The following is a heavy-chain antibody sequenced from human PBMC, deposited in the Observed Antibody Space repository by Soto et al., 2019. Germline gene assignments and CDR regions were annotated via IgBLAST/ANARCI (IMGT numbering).Heavy chain of an antibody. Sequence: VKVSCKASGSTFSSYAISWVRQAPGQGLEWMGGIIPIFGTANYAQKFQGRVTITADESTSTAYMELSSLRSEDTAVYYCARDDPTIFGVVPPYYYYGMDVWGQGTTVTVSS. D-gene: IGHD3-3*01. CDR1: GSTFSSYA. J-gene: IGHJ6*02. CDR2: IIPIFGTA. V-gene: IGHV1-69*13. CDR3: ARDDPTIFGVVPPYYYYGMDV.